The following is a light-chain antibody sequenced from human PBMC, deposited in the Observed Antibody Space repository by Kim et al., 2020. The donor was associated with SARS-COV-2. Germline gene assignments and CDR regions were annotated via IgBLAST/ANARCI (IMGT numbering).Light chain of an antibody. CDR3: QKYNSAPWT. V-gene: IGKV1-27*01. J-gene: IGKJ1*01. Sequence: ASVGDRVNITCRASQDIANSLAWYQQKPGTVPKVLIYGASTLQSGVPSRFSGSGSGTEFTLTIGSLQTEDVATYYCQKYNSAPWTFGPGTKVDIK. CDR2: GAS. CDR1: QDIANS.